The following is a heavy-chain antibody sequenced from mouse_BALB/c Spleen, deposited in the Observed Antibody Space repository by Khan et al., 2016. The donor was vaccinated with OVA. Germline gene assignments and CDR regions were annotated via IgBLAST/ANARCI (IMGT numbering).Heavy chain of an antibody. D-gene: IGHD2-14*01. CDR1: GYTFTSYT. CDR3: VRDGAYHRNDGWVAY. J-gene: IGHJ3*01. V-gene: IGHV1-4*01. CDR2: INPSNGYT. Sequence: QVRLQQSGAELARPGASVKMSCKASGYTFTSYTIPWIKERPGQGLEWIGNINPSNGYTNYNQKFKDKATLTTDKSSTTAYLQLSSLTSDDSAVYNCVRDGAYHRNDGWVAYWGQGTLVTVSA.